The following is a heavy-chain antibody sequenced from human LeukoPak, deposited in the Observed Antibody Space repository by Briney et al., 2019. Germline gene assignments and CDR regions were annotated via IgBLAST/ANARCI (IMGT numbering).Heavy chain of an antibody. Sequence: GASVKVSCKASGGTFENYDINWVRQATGQGLEWMGWMNPNSGNTGYAQKFQGRVTMTRNTSISTAYMELSSLRSEDTAVYYCARGVGDYYDSSGYSYFDYWGQGTLVTVSS. V-gene: IGHV1-8*02. D-gene: IGHD3-22*01. J-gene: IGHJ4*02. CDR3: ARGVGDYYDSSGYSYFDY. CDR2: MNPNSGNT. CDR1: GGTFENYD.